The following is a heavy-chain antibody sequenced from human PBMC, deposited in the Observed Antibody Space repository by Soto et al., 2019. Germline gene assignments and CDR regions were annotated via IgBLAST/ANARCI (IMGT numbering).Heavy chain of an antibody. CDR2: MNPSSGNT. D-gene: IGHD4-17*01. J-gene: IGHJ3*02. Sequence: QVPLVQSGAEVKKPGASVKVSCKASGYTFTSYHINWVRQATGQGLEWMGWMNPSSGNTGYAQKFQGRVTMTRNTSISTAYMELSSLRSEDTAVYYCARFGTVTTHAFDIWGQGTMVTVSS. V-gene: IGHV1-8*01. CDR3: ARFGTVTTHAFDI. CDR1: GYTFTSYH.